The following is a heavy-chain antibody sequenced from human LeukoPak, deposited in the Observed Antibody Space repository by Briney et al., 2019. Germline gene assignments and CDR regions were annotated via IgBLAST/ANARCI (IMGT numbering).Heavy chain of an antibody. Sequence: GASVKVSCKASGYTFTGHYMHWVRQAPGQGLEWMGWINPNSGDTNYAQKFQGRVTMTKATSISTAYMELSRLSFDDTAVYYCAREAVIRGITITNFDYWGQGTLVTVSS. J-gene: IGHJ4*02. CDR2: INPNSGDT. CDR1: GYTFTGHY. V-gene: IGHV1-2*02. D-gene: IGHD3-10*01. CDR3: AREAVIRGITITNFDY.